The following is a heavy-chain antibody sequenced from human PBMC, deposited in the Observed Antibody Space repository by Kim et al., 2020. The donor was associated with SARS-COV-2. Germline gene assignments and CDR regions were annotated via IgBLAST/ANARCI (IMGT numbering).Heavy chain of an antibody. J-gene: IGHJ4*02. D-gene: IGHD2-21*02. CDR2: ISSSSSYI. CDR1: GFTFSSYS. V-gene: IGHV3-21*01. Sequence: GGSLRLSCAASGFTFSSYSMNWVRQAPGKGLEWVSSISSSSSYIYYADSVKGRFTISRDNAKNSLYLQMNSLRAEDTAVYYCARDLAYCGGDCYPYYFDYWGQGTLVTVSS. CDR3: ARDLAYCGGDCYPYYFDY.